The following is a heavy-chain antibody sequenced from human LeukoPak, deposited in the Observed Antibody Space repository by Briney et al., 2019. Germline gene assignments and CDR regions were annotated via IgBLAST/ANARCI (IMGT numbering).Heavy chain of an antibody. V-gene: IGHV3-7*01. D-gene: IGHD2-15*01. CDR3: ARVGVGYCSGGSCYSVGYYYYYYGMDV. Sequence: GGSLRLSCAASGFTFSSYWMSWDRQAPGKGLEWVANIKQDGSEKYYVDSVKGRFTISRDNAKNSLYLQMNSLRAEDTAVYYCARVGVGYCSGGSCYSVGYYYYYYGMDVWGQGTTVTVSS. CDR1: GFTFSSYW. J-gene: IGHJ6*02. CDR2: IKQDGSEK.